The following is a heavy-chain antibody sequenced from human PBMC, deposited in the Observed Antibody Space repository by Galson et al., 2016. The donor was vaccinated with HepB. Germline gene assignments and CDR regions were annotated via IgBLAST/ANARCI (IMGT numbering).Heavy chain of an antibody. CDR1: GGSISSYY. V-gene: IGHV4-59*01. D-gene: IGHD5-24*01. CDR3: ARRRDGYNYYFDY. CDR2: IYNSGST. Sequence: SETLSLTCTVSGGSISSYYWSWIRQSPGKGLEWIGYIYNSGSTNYNPSLKSRVTISVDTSKNQFSLKLSSVTAADTAMYYCARRRDGYNYYFDYWGQGTLVAVSS. J-gene: IGHJ4*02.